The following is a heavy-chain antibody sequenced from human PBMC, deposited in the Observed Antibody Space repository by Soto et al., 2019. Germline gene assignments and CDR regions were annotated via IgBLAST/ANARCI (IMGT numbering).Heavy chain of an antibody. Sequence: ASVKVSCKASGYTFTSYDINWVRQATGQGLEWMGWMNPNGGNTGYAQKFQGRVTMTRNTSISTAYMELSSLRSEDTAVYYCARGPSTAAGTGYYMDVWGKGTTVTVSS. CDR1: GYTFTSYD. D-gene: IGHD6-13*01. CDR2: MNPNGGNT. V-gene: IGHV1-8*01. CDR3: ARGPSTAAGTGYYMDV. J-gene: IGHJ6*03.